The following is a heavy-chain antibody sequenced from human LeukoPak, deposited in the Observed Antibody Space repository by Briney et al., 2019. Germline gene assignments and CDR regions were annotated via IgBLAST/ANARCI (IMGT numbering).Heavy chain of an antibody. J-gene: IGHJ4*02. CDR2: IHYRGNT. V-gene: IGHV4-59*08. CDR1: GGPVSGFY. CDR3: ARLGRYDGYTHDC. D-gene: IGHD3-16*01. Sequence: SETLSLTCTVSGGPVSGFYWSWIRQSPGKGLDWIGYIHYRGNTSYNPSLKSRLTVSVDTSRNQFSLKLSSLTAADTAVYYCARLGRYDGYTHDCWGQGTLVTVSS.